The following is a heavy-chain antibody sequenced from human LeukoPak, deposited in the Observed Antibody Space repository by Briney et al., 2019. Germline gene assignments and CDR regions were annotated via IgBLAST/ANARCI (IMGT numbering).Heavy chain of an antibody. CDR3: ARGHYYDSSGSYAFDI. Sequence: VAPVKVSCKASGYTLTSYDINWVRQATGQGLEWMGWMNPNSGNTGYAQKFQGRVTMTRNTSISTAYMELSSLRSEDTAVYYCARGHYYDSSGSYAFDIWGQGTMVTVSS. V-gene: IGHV1-8*01. CDR2: MNPNSGNT. J-gene: IGHJ3*02. CDR1: GYTLTSYD. D-gene: IGHD3-22*01.